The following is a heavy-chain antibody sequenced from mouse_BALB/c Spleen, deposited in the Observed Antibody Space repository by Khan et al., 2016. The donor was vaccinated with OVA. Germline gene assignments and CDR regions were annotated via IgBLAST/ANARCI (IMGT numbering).Heavy chain of an antibody. Sequence: QVQLKESGPGLVAPSQSLSITCTVSGFSLTSYAVHWVRQPPGKGLEWLGMIGTGGSTTCNSALMSRLSINKDNSTSQVFLKMNGLQTDDTAMYYSAIDHYGTSYDYAMDYWGQGTSVTVSS. V-gene: IGHV2-9*02. CDR1: GFSLTSYA. D-gene: IGHD1-1*01. J-gene: IGHJ4*01. CDR3: AIDHYGTSYDYAMDY. CDR2: IGTGGST.